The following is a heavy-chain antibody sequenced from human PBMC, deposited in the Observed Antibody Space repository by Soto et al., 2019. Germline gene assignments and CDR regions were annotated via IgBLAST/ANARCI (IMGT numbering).Heavy chain of an antibody. CDR3: AAGPSYCINIACYVDAFHI. CDR2: INHRGST. CDR1: GSFSGYH. J-gene: IGHJ3*02. Sequence: QVQLQQWGAGLLKPSETLSLTCGGGSFSGYHWSWIRQPPGKGLEWIGEINHRGSTNYHPSLKSRVTISVDTSKNRFSLKLNSVTAADTAVYYCAAGPSYCINIACYVDAFHIWGQGTMVTVSS. D-gene: IGHD2-8*01. V-gene: IGHV4-34*01.